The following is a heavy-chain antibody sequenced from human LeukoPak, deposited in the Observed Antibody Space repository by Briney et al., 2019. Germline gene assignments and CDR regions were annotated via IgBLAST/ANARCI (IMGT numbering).Heavy chain of an antibody. D-gene: IGHD2-21*02. J-gene: IGHJ4*02. CDR1: GFTISSNY. CDR3: ARSGQNSGGDCYSSDY. V-gene: IGHV3-53*01. Sequence: PGGSLRLSCAASGFTISSNYINWVRHGPGKGLERVSVIYSGGSTYYDDSVKCRFTSSRDNSKKTLDLQMNSLRAEDTAVYYCARSGQNSGGDCYSSDYWGQGTLVTVSS. CDR2: IYSGGST.